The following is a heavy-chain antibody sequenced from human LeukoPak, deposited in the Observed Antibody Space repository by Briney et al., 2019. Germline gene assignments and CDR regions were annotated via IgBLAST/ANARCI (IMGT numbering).Heavy chain of an antibody. J-gene: IGHJ4*02. CDR2: IYYSGST. D-gene: IGHD3-16*01. Sequence: SETLSLTCTVSGGSISSSSYYWGWIRQPPGKGLEWIGSIYYSGSTYYNPSLKSRVTISVDTSKNQSSLKLSSVTASDTAVYYCATFVDYRYYFDYWGQGTLVTVSS. CDR3: ATFVDYRYYFDY. V-gene: IGHV4-39*01. CDR1: GGSISSSSYY.